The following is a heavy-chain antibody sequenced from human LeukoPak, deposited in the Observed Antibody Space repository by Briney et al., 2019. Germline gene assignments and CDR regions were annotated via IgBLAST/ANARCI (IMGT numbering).Heavy chain of an antibody. Sequence: GGSLRLSCAASGFIFSSSGMSWVRQAPGKGLEWVSTISDNGGSTYYPDSVKGRFTISRDNSKNTLYLQMNSLRAEDTAVYYCARDLAYIRFDNWGQGTLVTVSS. J-gene: IGHJ4*02. D-gene: IGHD1-1*01. CDR2: ISDNGGST. V-gene: IGHV3-23*01. CDR1: GFIFSSSG. CDR3: ARDLAYIRFDN.